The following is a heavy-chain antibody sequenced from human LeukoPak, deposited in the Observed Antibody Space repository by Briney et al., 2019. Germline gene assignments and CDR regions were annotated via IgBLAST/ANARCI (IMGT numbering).Heavy chain of an antibody. V-gene: IGHV3-30-3*01. D-gene: IGHD3-22*01. CDR2: ISYDGSNK. Sequence: QTGGSLRLSCAASGFTFSSYAMHWVRQAPGKGLEWVAVISYDGSNKYYADSVKGRFTISRDNSKNTLYLQMNSLRAEDTAVYYCARDLLAYDSSGYTPGYWGQGTLVTVSS. CDR1: GFTFSSYA. CDR3: ARDLLAYDSSGYTPGY. J-gene: IGHJ4*02.